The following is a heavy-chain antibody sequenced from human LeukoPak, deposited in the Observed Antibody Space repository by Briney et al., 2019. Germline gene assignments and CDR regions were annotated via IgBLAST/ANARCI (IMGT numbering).Heavy chain of an antibody. J-gene: IGHJ4*02. V-gene: IGHV4-38-2*02. CDR3: AREQLYVSTHRDY. CDR2: IYHSGST. CDR1: GYSISSGYY. Sequence: PSETLSLTCTVSGYSISSGYYWGWFRQPPGKGLEWIGSIYHSGSTYYNPSLKSRVTISVDTSKNQFSLKLSSVTAADTAVYYCAREQLYVSTHRDYWGQGTLVTVSS. D-gene: IGHD3-22*01.